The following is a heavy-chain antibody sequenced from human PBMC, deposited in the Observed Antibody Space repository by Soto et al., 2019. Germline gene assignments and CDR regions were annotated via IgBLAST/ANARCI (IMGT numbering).Heavy chain of an antibody. CDR1: GGSISSSSYY. J-gene: IGHJ6*02. CDR2: IYYSGST. D-gene: IGHD2-2*01. CDR3: AIDDHIVVVPTSLGAMDV. V-gene: IGHV4-39*02. Sequence: SETLSLTYTVSGGSISSSSYYWGWIRQPPGKGLEWIGSIYYSGSTYYNPSLKSRVTISVDTSKNQFSLKLSSVTAADTAVYYCAIDDHIVVVPTSLGAMDVWCQGTTVT.